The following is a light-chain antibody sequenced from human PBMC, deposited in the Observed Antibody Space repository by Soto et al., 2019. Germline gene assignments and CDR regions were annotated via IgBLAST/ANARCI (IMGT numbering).Light chain of an antibody. V-gene: IGKV3-20*01. Sequence: EIVLTQSPGTLSLSPGARATLSCRASQSVSSSYLAWYQQKPGQAPRLLISGASNRATGIPERISSSGAGTDFTLTITRLEPEDFAVYYCQQYDNSFSFGGGTKVDI. J-gene: IGKJ4*01. CDR1: QSVSSSY. CDR2: GAS. CDR3: QQYDNSFS.